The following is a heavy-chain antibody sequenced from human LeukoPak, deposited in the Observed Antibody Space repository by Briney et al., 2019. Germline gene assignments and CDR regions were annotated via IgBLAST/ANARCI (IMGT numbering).Heavy chain of an antibody. D-gene: IGHD1-1*01. Sequence: GGSLRLSCAASGFTFSSYAMHWVRQAPGKGLEWVAVISYDGSNKYYADSVKGRFTISRDNSKNTLYLQMNSLRAEDTAVYYCARDNDSTFDYWGQETLVTVSS. CDR1: GFTFSSYA. CDR3: ARDNDSTFDY. J-gene: IGHJ4*02. V-gene: IGHV3-30-3*01. CDR2: ISYDGSNK.